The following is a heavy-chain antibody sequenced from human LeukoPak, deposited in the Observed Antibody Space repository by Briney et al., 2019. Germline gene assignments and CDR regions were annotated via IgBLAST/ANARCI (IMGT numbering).Heavy chain of an antibody. D-gene: IGHD6-13*01. CDR3: ARATQQLGPFDY. CDR1: GVSISDYY. CDR2: IYYSGST. Sequence: SETLSLTCTVSGVSISDYYWNWIRQPPGKGLEWIGNIYYSGSTNYNPSLKSRVTISVDTSKNQFSLKLSSVTAADTAVYYCARATQQLGPFDYWGQGTLVTVSS. J-gene: IGHJ4*02. V-gene: IGHV4-59*01.